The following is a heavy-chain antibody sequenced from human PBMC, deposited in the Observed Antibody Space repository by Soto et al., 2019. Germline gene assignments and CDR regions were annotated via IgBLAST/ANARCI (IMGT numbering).Heavy chain of an antibody. V-gene: IGHV3-33*01. Sequence: QVQLVESGGGVVQPGRSLRLSCAASGFTFSSYGMHWVRQAPGKGLEWVAVIWYDGSNKYYADSVKGRFTISRDNSKNTLYLQMNSLRAEDTAVYYCARDRAWEYCSGGSCYSGAFDYWGQGTLVTVSS. D-gene: IGHD2-15*01. CDR3: ARDRAWEYCSGGSCYSGAFDY. CDR2: IWYDGSNK. CDR1: GFTFSSYG. J-gene: IGHJ4*02.